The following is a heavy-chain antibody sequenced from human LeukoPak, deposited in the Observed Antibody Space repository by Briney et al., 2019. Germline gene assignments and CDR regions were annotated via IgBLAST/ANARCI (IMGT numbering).Heavy chain of an antibody. CDR2: ISGSGGST. J-gene: IGHJ4*02. V-gene: IGHV3-23*01. CDR1: GFTFSSYA. Sequence: PGGSLRLSCAASGFTFSSYAMSWVRQAPGKGLEWVSAISGSGGSTYYADSVKGRFTISRDNSKNTLYLQMNSLRAEGTAVYYCANGYSGYDFGLLWYWGQGTLVTVSS. CDR3: ANGYSGYDFGLLWY. D-gene: IGHD5-12*01.